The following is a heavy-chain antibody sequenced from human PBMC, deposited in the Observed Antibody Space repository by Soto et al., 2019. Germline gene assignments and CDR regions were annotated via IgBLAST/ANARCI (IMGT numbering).Heavy chain of an antibody. J-gene: IGHJ5*02. Sequence: PSETLTLTCTVSGGSIRSGGYYWSWIRQHPWKGLEWIGYIYYSGSTYYNPSLKSRVTISVDTSKNQFSLKLSSVTAADTAVYYCARASFVVVPAATNWFDPWGQGTLVTVSS. CDR1: GGSIRSGGYY. V-gene: IGHV4-31*03. D-gene: IGHD2-2*01. CDR3: ARASFVVVPAATNWFDP. CDR2: IYYSGST.